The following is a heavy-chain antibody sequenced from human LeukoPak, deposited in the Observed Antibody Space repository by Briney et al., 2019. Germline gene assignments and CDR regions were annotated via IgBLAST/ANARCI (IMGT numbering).Heavy chain of an antibody. V-gene: IGHV4-34*01. CDR1: GGSFSGYY. Sequence: SETLSLTCAVYGGSFSGYYWSWIRQPPGKGLEWIGEINHSGSTNYNPSLKSRVTISVDTSKNQFSLKLSSVTAADTAVYYCASSPPQPTYCSGGSCYSGAFDIWVQGTMVTVSS. D-gene: IGHD2-15*01. J-gene: IGHJ3*02. CDR2: INHSGST. CDR3: ASSPPQPTYCSGGSCYSGAFDI.